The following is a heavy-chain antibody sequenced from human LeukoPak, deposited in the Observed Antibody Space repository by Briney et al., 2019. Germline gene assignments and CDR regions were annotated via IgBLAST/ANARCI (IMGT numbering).Heavy chain of an antibody. Sequence: GGSLRLSCAASGFTFSSYSMNWVRQAPGKGLEWVSAISGSGGSTYYADSVKGRFTISRDNSKNTLYLQMNSLRAEDTAVYYCAKMERIVVVPALEVGAYYYMDVWGKGTTVTVSS. CDR2: ISGSGGST. J-gene: IGHJ6*03. D-gene: IGHD2-2*01. CDR3: AKMERIVVVPALEVGAYYYMDV. V-gene: IGHV3-23*01. CDR1: GFTFSSYS.